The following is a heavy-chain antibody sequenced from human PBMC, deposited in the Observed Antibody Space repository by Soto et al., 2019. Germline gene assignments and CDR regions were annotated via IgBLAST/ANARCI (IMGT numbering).Heavy chain of an antibody. V-gene: IGHV3-30-3*01. D-gene: IGHD5-18*01. Sequence: VAVISYDGSNKYYADSVKGRFTISRDNSKNTLYLQMNSLRAEDTAVYYCARGADTAMGTPPGYWGQGTLVTVSS. CDR2: ISYDGSNK. CDR3: ARGADTAMGTPPGY. J-gene: IGHJ4*02.